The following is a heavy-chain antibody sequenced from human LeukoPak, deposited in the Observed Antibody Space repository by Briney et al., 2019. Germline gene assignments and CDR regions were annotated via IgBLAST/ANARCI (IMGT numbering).Heavy chain of an antibody. Sequence: SETLSLTSTVSGGSISSISYYWRCIRQPPGKGLKWIASIYYSGSTYYNPSLKSRVTISVDTSKNQFSLKLSSVTAADTAVYYCARQRDFWSGYYFDYWGQGTLVTVSS. V-gene: IGHV4-39*01. J-gene: IGHJ4*02. CDR1: GGSISSISYY. CDR2: IYYSGST. CDR3: ARQRDFWSGYYFDY. D-gene: IGHD3-3*01.